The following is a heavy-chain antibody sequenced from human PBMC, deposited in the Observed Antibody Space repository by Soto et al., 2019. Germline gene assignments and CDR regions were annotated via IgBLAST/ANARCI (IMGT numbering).Heavy chain of an antibody. CDR2: SYYSGST. V-gene: IGHV4-59*01. CDR3: ARGGYSGYFSDY. D-gene: IGHD5-12*01. J-gene: IGHJ4*02. Sequence: QVQLQESGPGLVKPSETLSLTCTVSGGSISSYYWSWIRQPPGKGLEWIGYSYYSGSTNYNPSLKSRVTISVDTSKNQFSLKLSSVTAADTAVYYCARGGYSGYFSDYWGQGTLVTVSS. CDR1: GGSISSYY.